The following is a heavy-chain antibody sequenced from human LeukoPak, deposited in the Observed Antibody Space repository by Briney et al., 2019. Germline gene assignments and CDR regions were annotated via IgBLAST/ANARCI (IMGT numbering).Heavy chain of an antibody. D-gene: IGHD4-17*01. CDR1: GGTFSSYA. J-gene: IGHJ5*02. Sequence: SVKVSCKASGGTFSSYAISWVRQAPGQGLEWMGGIIPIFGTANYAQKFQGRVTITADESTSTAYMELSSLRSEDTAVYYCARESHPQYGDNWFDPWGQGTLVTVSS. CDR3: ARESHPQYGDNWFDP. CDR2: IIPIFGTA. V-gene: IGHV1-69*13.